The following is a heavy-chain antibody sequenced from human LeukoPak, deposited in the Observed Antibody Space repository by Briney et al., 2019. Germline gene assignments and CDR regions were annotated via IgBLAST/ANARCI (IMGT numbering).Heavy chain of an antibody. J-gene: IGHJ4*02. CDR2: ISYDGSNK. D-gene: IGHD6-19*01. CDR1: GFTFSSYG. CDR3: AKEPGSGWYYFDY. V-gene: IGHV3-30*18. Sequence: GRSLRLSCAASGFTFSSYGMHWVRQAPGKGLEWVAVISYDGSNKYYADSVKGRFTISRDNSKNTLYLQMNNLRAEDTAVYYCAKEPGSGWYYFDYWGQGTLVTVSS.